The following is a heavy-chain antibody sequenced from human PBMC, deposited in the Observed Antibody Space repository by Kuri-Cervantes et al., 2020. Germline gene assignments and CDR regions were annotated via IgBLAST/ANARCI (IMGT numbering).Heavy chain of an antibody. V-gene: IGHV3-30*18. D-gene: IGHD2-21*02. CDR1: GFTFSSCG. CDR2: ISYDGSNK. CDR3: AKDMVTGDY. J-gene: IGHJ4*02. Sequence: LSLTCAASGFTFSSCGMHWVRQAPGKGLEWVAVISYDGSNKYYADSVKGRFTISRDNSKNTLYLQMNSLRAEDTAVYYCAKDMVTGDYWGQGTLVTVSS.